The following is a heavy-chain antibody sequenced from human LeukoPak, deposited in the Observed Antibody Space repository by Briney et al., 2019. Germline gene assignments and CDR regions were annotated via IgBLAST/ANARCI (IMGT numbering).Heavy chain of an antibody. J-gene: IGHJ4*02. CDR1: GYTFTGYY. Sequence: ASVKVSCKASGYTFTGYYMHWVRQASGQGLEWMGWINPNSGGTNYAQKFQGRVTMTRDTSISTAYMELSRLRSDDTAVYYCARKKQGLGSPDYWGQGTLVTVSS. V-gene: IGHV1-2*02. D-gene: IGHD1/OR15-1a*01. CDR2: INPNSGGT. CDR3: ARKKQGLGSPDY.